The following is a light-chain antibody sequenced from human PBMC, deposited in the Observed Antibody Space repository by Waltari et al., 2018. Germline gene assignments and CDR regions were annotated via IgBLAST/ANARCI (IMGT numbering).Light chain of an antibody. V-gene: IGLV2-23*02. CDR1: SSDVGTYNL. CDR2: EVT. CDR3: CSYAGLGIYV. J-gene: IGLJ1*01. Sequence: QSGLTQPASVSGSPGQSLPISCTGTSSDVGTYNLFSWYQQYPGKAPKLMVYEVTRRSSGVSDRFSGSKSGNTASLTIYGLQSEDEADYYCCSYAGLGIYVFGTGTKVTVL.